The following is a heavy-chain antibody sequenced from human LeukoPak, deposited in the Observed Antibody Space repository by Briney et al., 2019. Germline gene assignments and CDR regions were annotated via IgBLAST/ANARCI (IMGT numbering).Heavy chain of an antibody. D-gene: IGHD6-13*01. CDR3: AREPRKQQLAFAFDI. J-gene: IGHJ3*02. V-gene: IGHV1-2*02. Sequence: GASVKVSCKASGYTFTGYYMHWVRQAPGQGLEWMGWINPNSGGTNYAQKFQGRVTMTRDTSISTAYMELSRLRSDDTAVYYCAREPRKQQLAFAFDIWGQGTMVTVSS. CDR2: INPNSGGT. CDR1: GYTFTGYY.